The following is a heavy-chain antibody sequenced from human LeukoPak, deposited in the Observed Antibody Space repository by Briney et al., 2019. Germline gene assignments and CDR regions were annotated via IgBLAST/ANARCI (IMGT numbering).Heavy chain of an antibody. Sequence: GGSLRLSCAASGFTFSSYGMHWVRQAPGKGLEWVAFIRYDGSNKYYADSVKGRFTISRDNSKNTLYLQMNSLRAEDTALYYCAKTAAGYYYYYMDVWGKGTTVTVSS. J-gene: IGHJ6*03. CDR1: GFTFSSYG. CDR3: AKTAAGYYYYYMDV. D-gene: IGHD6-13*01. V-gene: IGHV3-30*02. CDR2: IRYDGSNK.